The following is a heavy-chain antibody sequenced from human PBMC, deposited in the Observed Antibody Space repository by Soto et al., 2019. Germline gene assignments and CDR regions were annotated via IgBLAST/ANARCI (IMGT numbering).Heavy chain of an antibody. J-gene: IGHJ4*02. V-gene: IGHV6-1*01. CDR2: TYYRSKWYN. D-gene: IGHD6-19*01. Sequence: PSQTLSLTCSISRDRVSRNSAAWNWIRRSPSRGLEWLGRTYYRSKWYNDYAESVKSRITINPDTSKNLFSLQLNSVTPEDTALYYCARVKSIGWYYFDYWGQGTLVTVSS. CDR3: ARVKSIGWYYFDY. CDR1: RDRVSRNSAA.